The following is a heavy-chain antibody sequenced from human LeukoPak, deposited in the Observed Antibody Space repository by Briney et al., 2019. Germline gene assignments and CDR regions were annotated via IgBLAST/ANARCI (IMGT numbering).Heavy chain of an antibody. J-gene: IGHJ5*02. CDR3: ARGAKRNSSGWYQDWFDP. CDR1: GYTFTSYG. Sequence: ASVKVSCKASGYTFTSYGISWVRQAPGQGLEWMGWINPNSGGTNYAQKFQGRVTMTRDTSISTAYMELSSLRSEDTAVYYCARGAKRNSSGWYQDWFDPWGQGTLVTVSS. V-gene: IGHV1-2*02. D-gene: IGHD6-19*01. CDR2: INPNSGGT.